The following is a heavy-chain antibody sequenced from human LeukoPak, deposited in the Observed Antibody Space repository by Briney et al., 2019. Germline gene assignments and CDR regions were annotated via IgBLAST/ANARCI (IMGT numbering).Heavy chain of an antibody. CDR2: TWYGGS. D-gene: IGHD5-12*01. CDR3: AREQSTSGHAGAFDI. Sequence: GKSLRLSCTTSGFTLWRHGMHWVRQAPGKGLEWVAVTWYGGSDYADSVRGRFSVSRDIFGNTVYLQMDNLRVEDTALYYCAREQSTSGHAGAFDIWGQGTLVTVSS. CDR1: GFTLWRHG. J-gene: IGHJ4*02. V-gene: IGHV3-33*01.